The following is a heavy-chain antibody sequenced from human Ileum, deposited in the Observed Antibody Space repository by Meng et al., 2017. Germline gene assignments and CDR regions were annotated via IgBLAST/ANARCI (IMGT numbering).Heavy chain of an antibody. V-gene: IGHV4-4*02. CDR3: ARDLLGPAIAASGYFDP. CDR2: IYHTGST. CDR1: GGSISDSNW. D-gene: IGHD5-12*01. Sequence: QVERRESGPGPGEPSGTRSLPWAVSGGSISDSNWWSWVRQPPGKGLEWIGEIYHTGSTNYNPSLKSRVTMSLDKSKNQFFLDLTSVTAADTAVYYCARDLLGPAIAASGYFDPWGQGTLVTVSS. J-gene: IGHJ5*02.